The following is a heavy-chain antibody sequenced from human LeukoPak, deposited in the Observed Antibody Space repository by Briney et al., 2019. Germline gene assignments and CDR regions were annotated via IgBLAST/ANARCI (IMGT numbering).Heavy chain of an antibody. Sequence: PSETLSLTCTVSSGSISSSYWSWLRQPAGKGLEGIGRIYTSGDTKYNPSLKSRVTMSEDTSKNQFSLKLSSVTAADTAVYYCASSPRGIFVVVIMAEALNYWGQGTLVTVSS. D-gene: IGHD3-3*01. CDR1: SGSISSSY. CDR3: ASSPRGIFVVVIMAEALNY. J-gene: IGHJ4*02. CDR2: IYTSGDT. V-gene: IGHV4-4*07.